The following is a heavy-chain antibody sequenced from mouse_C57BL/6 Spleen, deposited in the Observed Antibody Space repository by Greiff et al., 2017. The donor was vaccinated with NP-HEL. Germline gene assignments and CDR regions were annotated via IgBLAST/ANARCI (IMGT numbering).Heavy chain of an antibody. Sequence: VQLQQPGAELVKPGASVKLSCKASGYTFTSYWMHWVKQRPGQGLEWIGMIHPNSGSTNYNEKFKSKATLTVDKSSSTAYMQLSSLTSEDSAVYYCANYYGSSLDYYAMDYWGQGTSVTVSS. CDR2: IHPNSGST. CDR1: GYTFTSYW. D-gene: IGHD1-1*01. CDR3: ANYYGSSLDYYAMDY. J-gene: IGHJ4*01. V-gene: IGHV1-64*01.